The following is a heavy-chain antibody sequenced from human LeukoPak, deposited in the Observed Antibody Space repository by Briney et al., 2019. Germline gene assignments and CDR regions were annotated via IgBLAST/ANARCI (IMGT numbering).Heavy chain of an antibody. CDR3: AIEPRHVGSGYLDAFDI. J-gene: IGHJ3*02. CDR1: GFTVSSNY. CDR2: IYSGGST. V-gene: IGHV3-53*01. Sequence: GGSLRLSCAASGFTVSSNYMSWVRQAPGKGVEGVSVIYSGGSTYYAVCIMGRCTISRDNFKNTLYLQMNSLRAEDTGVYYCAIEPRHVGSGYLDAFDIWGQGTMVTVPS. D-gene: IGHD3-22*01.